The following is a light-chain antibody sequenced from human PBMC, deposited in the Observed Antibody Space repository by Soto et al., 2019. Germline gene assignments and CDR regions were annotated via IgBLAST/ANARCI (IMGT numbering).Light chain of an antibody. Sequence: DIQMTQSPSTLSASVGDRVTITCRASQSISKWVGWYKQKRGRAPKLLIFDASSLDSGVPSRFSGSGSETEFTLTISGLQPDDFATYYCHQYHSYPPTFGGGTPVEIK. J-gene: IGKJ4*01. CDR2: DAS. CDR1: QSISKW. V-gene: IGKV1-5*01. CDR3: HQYHSYPPT.